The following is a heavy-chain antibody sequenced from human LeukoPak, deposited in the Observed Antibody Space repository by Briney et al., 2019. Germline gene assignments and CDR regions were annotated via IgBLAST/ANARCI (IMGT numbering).Heavy chain of an antibody. CDR1: GGSISSSSYY. Sequence: SETLSLTCTVSGGSISSSSYYWGWIRQPPGKGLDWIGSIYYSGSTYYNPSLKSRVTISVDTSKNQFSLKLSSVTAADTAVYYCARVAYPAGTGTFDIWGQGTMVTVSS. V-gene: IGHV4-39*07. CDR3: ARVAYPAGTGTFDI. J-gene: IGHJ3*02. D-gene: IGHD6-13*01. CDR2: IYYSGST.